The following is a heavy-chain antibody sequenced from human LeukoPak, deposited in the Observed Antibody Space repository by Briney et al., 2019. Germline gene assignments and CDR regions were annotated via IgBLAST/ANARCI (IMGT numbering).Heavy chain of an antibody. Sequence: ASVKVSCKASGYTFTSYGISWVRQAPGQGLGWMGWISAYNGNTNYAQKLQGRVTMTTDTSTSTAYMELRSLRSDDTAVYYCARGYCSSTSCYIEDNWFDPWGQGTLVTVSS. CDR1: GYTFTSYG. CDR3: ARGYCSSTSCYIEDNWFDP. V-gene: IGHV1-18*01. D-gene: IGHD2-2*02. CDR2: ISAYNGNT. J-gene: IGHJ5*02.